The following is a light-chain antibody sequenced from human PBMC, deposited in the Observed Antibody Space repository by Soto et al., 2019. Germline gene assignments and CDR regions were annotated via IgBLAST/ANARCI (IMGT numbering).Light chain of an antibody. V-gene: IGKV3-15*01. CDR3: QQYHNWPPLT. Sequence: ERVMTQSPATLSVSPGERATLSCRASQSVSSSLAWYQQKPGQAPRLLIYRASTRATGIPARFSGSGSGTEFTLTISSLQSEYFAVYYCQQYHNWPPLTFGGGTKVEIK. CDR1: QSVSSS. CDR2: RAS. J-gene: IGKJ4*01.